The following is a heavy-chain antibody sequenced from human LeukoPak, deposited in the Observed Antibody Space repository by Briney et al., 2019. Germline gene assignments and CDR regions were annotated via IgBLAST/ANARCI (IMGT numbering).Heavy chain of an antibody. Sequence: GGSLRLSCAASGFTFSDYYMSWIRQAPGKGLEWVSYISSSGSTIYYADSVKGRFTISRDKSKNSLYLQMNSLRAEDTAVYYCARGGGGRRITIFGVVYHDAFDIWGQGTMVTVSS. J-gene: IGHJ3*02. CDR3: ARGGGGRRITIFGVVYHDAFDI. CDR1: GFTFSDYY. V-gene: IGHV3-11*01. CDR2: ISSSGSTI. D-gene: IGHD3-3*01.